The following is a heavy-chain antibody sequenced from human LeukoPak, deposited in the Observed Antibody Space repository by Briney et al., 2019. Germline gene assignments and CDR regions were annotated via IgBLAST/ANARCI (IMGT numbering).Heavy chain of an antibody. CDR1: GYTFTSYG. J-gene: IGHJ6*03. D-gene: IGHD6-13*01. CDR3: ARGIAAAGFALSESYYYYYMDV. V-gene: IGHV1-18*01. Sequence: ASVKVSCKASGYTFTSYGISWVRQAPGQGLEWMGWISAYNGNTNYAQKLQGRVTMTTDTSTSTAYMELRSLRSDDTAVYYCARGIAAAGFALSESYYYYYMDVWGKGTTVTISS. CDR2: ISAYNGNT.